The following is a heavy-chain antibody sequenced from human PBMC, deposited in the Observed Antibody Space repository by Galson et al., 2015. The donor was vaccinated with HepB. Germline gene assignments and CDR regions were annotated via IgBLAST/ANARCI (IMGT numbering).Heavy chain of an antibody. J-gene: IGHJ4*02. CDR3: ARVSPGELLRIRLYYFDY. D-gene: IGHD1-26*01. CDR2: ISAYNGNT. CDR1: GYTFTSYG. V-gene: IGHV1-18*01. Sequence: SVKVSCKASGYTFTSYGISWVRQAPGQGLEWMGWISAYNGNTNYAQKLQGRVTMTTDTSTSTAYMEPRSLRSDDTAVYYCARVSPGELLRIRLYYFDYWGQGTLVTVSS.